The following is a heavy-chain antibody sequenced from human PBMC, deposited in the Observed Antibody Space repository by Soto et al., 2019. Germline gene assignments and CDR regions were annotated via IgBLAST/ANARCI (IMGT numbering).Heavy chain of an antibody. V-gene: IGHV3-30*18. D-gene: IGHD5-18*01. Sequence: QVQLVESGGGVVQPGRSLRLSCAASGFTFSSYDMHWVRQAPGKGLEWVAVISYDGSNKYYADSVKGRFTISRDNSKNTLYLQMNSLRAEDTAVYYCAKERYSYGALGYWGQGTLVTVSS. J-gene: IGHJ4*02. CDR3: AKERYSYGALGY. CDR2: ISYDGSNK. CDR1: GFTFSSYD.